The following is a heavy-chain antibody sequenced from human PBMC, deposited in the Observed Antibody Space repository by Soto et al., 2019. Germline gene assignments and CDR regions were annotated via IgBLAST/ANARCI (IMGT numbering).Heavy chain of an antibody. Sequence: GGSLRLSCAASGFTFSSYGMHWVRQAPGKGLEWVAVISYDGSNKYYADSVKGRFTISRDNSKNTLYLQMNSLRAEDTAVYYCAKVLFPAAYCGGDCYSGAFDIWGQGTMVTVSS. CDR3: AKVLFPAAYCGGDCYSGAFDI. CDR1: GFTFSSYG. D-gene: IGHD2-21*02. CDR2: ISYDGSNK. J-gene: IGHJ3*02. V-gene: IGHV3-30*18.